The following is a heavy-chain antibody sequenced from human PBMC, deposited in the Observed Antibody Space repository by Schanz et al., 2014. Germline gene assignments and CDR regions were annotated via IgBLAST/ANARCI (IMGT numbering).Heavy chain of an antibody. V-gene: IGHV3-30*18. D-gene: IGHD5-12*01. CDR3: AKNRAGGYESFLDS. J-gene: IGHJ4*02. CDR2: ISYDGSSK. CDR1: GFNFSNYD. Sequence: QVQLVESGGGVVQPGRSLRLSCAASGFNFSNYDIHWVRQAPGKGLEWVALISYDGSSKNHADSVQGRFTISRDNSKNSLYLQMDSLRSEDTALYYCAKNRAGGYESFLDSWGQGTLVTVSS.